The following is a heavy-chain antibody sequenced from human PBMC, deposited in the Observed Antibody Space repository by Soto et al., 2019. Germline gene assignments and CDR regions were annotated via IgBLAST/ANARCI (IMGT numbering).Heavy chain of an antibody. CDR1: GGAISSGGYY. J-gene: IGHJ5*02. D-gene: IGHD2-21*02. CDR2: IYYSGST. Sequence: QVQLQESGPGLVKPSQTLSLTCTVSGGAISSGGYYWSWIHQHPGKGLEWIGYIYYSGSTYYTPSLNTRIIISLDTSKNQFSLKLSSVTAADTAVYYCTRSAPVVTAPWGQGTLVTVSS. V-gene: IGHV4-31*03. CDR3: TRSAPVVTAP.